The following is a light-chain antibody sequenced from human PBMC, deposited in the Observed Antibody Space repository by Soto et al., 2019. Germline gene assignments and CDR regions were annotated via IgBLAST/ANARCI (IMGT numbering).Light chain of an antibody. CDR3: QQYDNLPLT. V-gene: IGKV1-33*01. Sequence: DIQMNQSTSSLSASIGDRVTITCQASQDISNYLNWYQQKPGKAPKLLIYDASDLETGVPSRFSGSGSGTDFTFTINSLQPEDIATYYCQQYDNLPLTFGGGTNVDVK. CDR2: DAS. CDR1: QDISNY. J-gene: IGKJ4*01.